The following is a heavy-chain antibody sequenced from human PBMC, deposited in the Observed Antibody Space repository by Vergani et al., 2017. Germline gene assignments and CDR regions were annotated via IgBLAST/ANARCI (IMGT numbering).Heavy chain of an antibody. V-gene: IGHV3-23*01. D-gene: IGHD6-6*01. Sequence: EVQLLESGGGVVQPGGSLRLSCAASGFTFSSYAMSWVRQAPGKGLEWVSAISGSGGSTYYADSVKGRFTISRDNSKNTLYLQMNSLRAEDTAVYYCAKGLFLRASRGSSSFDYWGQGTLVTVSS. CDR1: GFTFSSYA. CDR2: ISGSGGST. J-gene: IGHJ4*02. CDR3: AKGLFLRASRGSSSFDY.